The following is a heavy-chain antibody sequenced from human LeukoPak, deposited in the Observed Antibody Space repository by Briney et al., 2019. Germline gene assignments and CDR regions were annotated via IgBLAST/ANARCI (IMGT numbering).Heavy chain of an antibody. CDR1: GGSINSYY. CDR2: VYYSGST. Sequence: SETLSLTCTVSGGSINSYYWSWIRQPPGKGLEWIGYVYYSGSTNYNPSLKSRVTISVDTSKNQISLKLSSVTAADTAVYFCAGPGIAATGAFDCWGQGTLVTVSS. D-gene: IGHD6-13*01. V-gene: IGHV4-59*01. CDR3: AGPGIAATGAFDC. J-gene: IGHJ4*02.